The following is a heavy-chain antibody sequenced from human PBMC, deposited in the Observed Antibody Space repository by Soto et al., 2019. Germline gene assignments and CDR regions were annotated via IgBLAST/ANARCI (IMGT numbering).Heavy chain of an antibody. V-gene: IGHV4-31*02. CDR2: IYYSGST. CDR3: ARVALGACSGGSCYRYYYYYGMDV. J-gene: IGHJ6*02. Sequence: LSLTCTVSGGSISSGGYYWSWIRQHPGKGLEWIGYIYYSGSTYYNPSLKSRVTISVDTSKNQFSLKLSSVTAADTAVYYCARVALGACSGGSCYRYYYYYGMDVWGQGTTVTVSS. D-gene: IGHD2-15*01. CDR1: GGSISSGGYY.